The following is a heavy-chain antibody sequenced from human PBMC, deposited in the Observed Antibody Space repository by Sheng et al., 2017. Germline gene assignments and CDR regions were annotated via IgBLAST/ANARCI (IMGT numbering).Heavy chain of an antibody. CDR1: GFTFSSYA. CDR3: ARDVAFMVSYYYGMDV. CDR2: ISYDGSNK. J-gene: IGHJ6*02. D-gene: IGHD5-18*01. V-gene: IGHV3-30*04. Sequence: CAASGFTFSSYAMHWVRQAPGKGLEWVAVISYDGSNKYYADSVKGRFTISRDNSKNTLYLQMNSLRAEDTAVYYCARDVAFMVSYYYGMDVWGQGTTVTVSS.